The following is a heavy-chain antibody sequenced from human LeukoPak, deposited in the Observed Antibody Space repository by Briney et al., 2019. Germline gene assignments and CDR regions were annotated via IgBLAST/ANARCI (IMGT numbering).Heavy chain of an antibody. D-gene: IGHD5-12*01. CDR2: IYYSGST. CDR3: ARHVDGRSWFDP. V-gene: IGHV4-39*01. Sequence: SETLSLTCSVFGGSISSSSYYWGWIRQPPGKGLEWIGSIYYSGSTYYNPSLKSRVTISIDTSKNQFSLKLSSVTAADTAVYYCARHVDGRSWFDPWGQGTLVTVSS. CDR1: GGSISSSSYY. J-gene: IGHJ5*02.